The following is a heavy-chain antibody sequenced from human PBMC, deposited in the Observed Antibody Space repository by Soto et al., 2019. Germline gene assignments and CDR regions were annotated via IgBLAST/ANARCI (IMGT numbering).Heavy chain of an antibody. CDR2: IYYSGST. CDR3: ARPRRYYYGSGSYYNYDGFDP. J-gene: IGHJ5*02. Sequence: SETLSLTCTVSGGSISSYYWSWIRQPPGKGLEWIGYIYYSGSTNYNPSLKSRVTISVDTSKNQFSLKLSSVTAADTAVYYCARPRRYYYGSGSYYNYDGFDPWGQGTLVTVSS. D-gene: IGHD3-10*01. CDR1: GGSISSYY. V-gene: IGHV4-59*01.